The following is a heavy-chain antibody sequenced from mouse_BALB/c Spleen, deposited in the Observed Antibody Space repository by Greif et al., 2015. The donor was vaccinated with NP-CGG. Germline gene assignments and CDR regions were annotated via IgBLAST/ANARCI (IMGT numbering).Heavy chain of an antibody. J-gene: IGHJ4*01. Sequence: QVQLQQPGDELVKPGASVKLSRKTSASTFPRYSMHRVTQRHGPGLEWLGAINTRNVRPHYSETFKSKAPRTVDKSSSAAYMQLSSLTAEDSAVYYCAREEVYYCSRRYAMAYWGQGTSVTVSS. CDR3: AREEVYYCSRRYAMAY. CDR1: ASTFPRYS. D-gene: IGHD1-1*01. CDR2: INTRNVRP. V-gene: IGHV1S81*02.